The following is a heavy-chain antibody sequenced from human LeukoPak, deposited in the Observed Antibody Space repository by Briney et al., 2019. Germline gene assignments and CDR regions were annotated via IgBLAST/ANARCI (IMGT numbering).Heavy chain of an antibody. J-gene: IGHJ4*02. D-gene: IGHD5-24*01. V-gene: IGHV4-59*08. CDR3: ARGARAGYNLEPFDY. Sequence: SETLSLTCTVSGGSMSSYYWSWIRQPPGKGLEWIGYIYYSGSTKYNPSLKSRVTISVDTSKNQFSLKLSSVTAADTAVYYCARGARAGYNLEPFDYWGQGTLATVSS. CDR2: IYYSGST. CDR1: GGSMSSYY.